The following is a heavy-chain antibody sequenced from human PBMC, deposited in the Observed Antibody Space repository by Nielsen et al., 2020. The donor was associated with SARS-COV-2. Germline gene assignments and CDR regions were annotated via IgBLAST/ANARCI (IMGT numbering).Heavy chain of an antibody. CDR1: GFTVSSNY. V-gene: IGHV3-53*01. CDR2: IYSGGST. Sequence: GGSLRLSCAASGFTVSSNYMSWVRQAPGKGLEWVSVIYSGGSTYYADSVKGRFTISRDNSKNTLYLQMNSLRAEDTAVYYCARDRGGSGSYYYGMDVWGQGTTVTVSS. J-gene: IGHJ6*02. D-gene: IGHD1-26*01. CDR3: ARDRGGSGSYYYGMDV.